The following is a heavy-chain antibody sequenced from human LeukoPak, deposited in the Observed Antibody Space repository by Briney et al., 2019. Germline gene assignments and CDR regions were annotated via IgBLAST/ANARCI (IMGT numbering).Heavy chain of an antibody. CDR1: GGSISSSSYY. V-gene: IGHV4-39*07. CDR3: ASSSGSYSFDY. D-gene: IGHD1-26*01. Sequence: SETLSLTCTVSGGSISSSSYYWGWIRQPPGKGLEWIGSIYHSGSTYYNPSLKSRITISVDTSKNQFSLKLSSVTAADTAVYYCASSSGSYSFDYWGQGTLVTVSS. CDR2: IYHSGST. J-gene: IGHJ4*02.